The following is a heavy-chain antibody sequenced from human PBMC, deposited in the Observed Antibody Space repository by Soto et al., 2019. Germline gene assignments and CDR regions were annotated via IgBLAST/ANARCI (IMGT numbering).Heavy chain of an antibody. J-gene: IGHJ4*02. V-gene: IGHV3-30-3*01. CDR3: ARDGEQQLVFLGGLDY. D-gene: IGHD6-13*01. CDR1: GFTFSSYA. CDR2: ISYDGSNK. Sequence: QVQLVESGGGVVQPGRSLRLSCAASGFTFSSYAMHWVRQAPGKGLEWVAVISYDGSNKYYVDSVKGRFTISRDNSKNTLYLQMNSLRAEDTAVYYCARDGEQQLVFLGGLDYWGQGTLVTVAS.